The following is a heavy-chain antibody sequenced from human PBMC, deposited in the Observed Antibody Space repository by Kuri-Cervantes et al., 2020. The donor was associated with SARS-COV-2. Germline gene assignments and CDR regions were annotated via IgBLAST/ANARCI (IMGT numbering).Heavy chain of an antibody. CDR2: ISYDGSNK. Sequence: GESLKISCAASGFTFSSYGMHWVRQAPGKGLEWVAVISYDGSNKYYADSVKGRFTISRDNSKNTLYLQMNSLRAEDTAFYYCAKDRSGRYREYYYYGMDIWGLGTTVTVSS. J-gene: IGHJ6*02. D-gene: IGHD5-12*01. CDR3: AKDRSGRYREYYYYGMDI. V-gene: IGHV3-30*18. CDR1: GFTFSSYG.